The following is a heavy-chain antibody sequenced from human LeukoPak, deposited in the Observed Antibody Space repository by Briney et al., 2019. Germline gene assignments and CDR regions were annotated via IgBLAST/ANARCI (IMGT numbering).Heavy chain of an antibody. J-gene: IGHJ4*02. CDR3: ARAQYYYDSSGYFY. V-gene: IGHV1-18*01. CDR2: ISAYNGNT. D-gene: IGHD3-22*01. Sequence: ASVKVTCKSSGYTFTSYGMSGVRQSPGQGLGWMGWISAYNGNTNYAQKLQGRVTMTTDTSTSTAYMELRSLRSDDTAVYYCARAQYYYDSSGYFYLGQGTLVTVSP. CDR1: GYTFTSYG.